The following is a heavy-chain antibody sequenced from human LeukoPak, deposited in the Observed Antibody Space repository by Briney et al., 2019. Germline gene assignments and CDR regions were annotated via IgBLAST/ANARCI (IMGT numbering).Heavy chain of an antibody. Sequence: ASVKVSCKASGYTFTIYAMHWVRQAPGQRLEWMGWINAGNGNTKYSQKFQGRVTITRDTSASTAYMELSSLRPEDTAVYYCARGRHYDFWSGSADDAFDIWGQGTMVTVSS. J-gene: IGHJ3*02. CDR3: ARGRHYDFWSGSADDAFDI. V-gene: IGHV1-3*01. CDR2: INAGNGNT. CDR1: GYTFTIYA. D-gene: IGHD3-3*01.